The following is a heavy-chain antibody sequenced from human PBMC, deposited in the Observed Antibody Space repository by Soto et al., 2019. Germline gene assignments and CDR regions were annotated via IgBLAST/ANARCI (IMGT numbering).Heavy chain of an antibody. CDR1: GYTFTSYA. D-gene: IGHD2-2*01. CDR3: AREQCSSASCFYFDY. CDR2: INAGNGNT. J-gene: IGHJ4*02. Sequence: ASVKVSCKASGYTFTSYAMHWVRQAPGQRLEWMGWINAGNGNTKHSQKLQGRVTITTDTSASTAYMELSSLRSEDTAVYYCAREQCSSASCFYFDYWGQGSLVTVSS. V-gene: IGHV1-3*01.